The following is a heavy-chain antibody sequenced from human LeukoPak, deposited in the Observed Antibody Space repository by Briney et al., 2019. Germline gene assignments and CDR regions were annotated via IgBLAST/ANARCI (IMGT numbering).Heavy chain of an antibody. CDR3: ARHFRSNGDYGPPDY. CDR2: IYPGDSDT. J-gene: IGHJ4*02. Sequence: GESLKISCKGSGYSFTSFWIGWVRQMPGKGLEWMGIIYPGDSDTRYSPSFQGQVTISADKSISTAYLQWSSLKASDSAMYYCARHFRSNGDYGPPDYWGQGTLVTVSS. D-gene: IGHD4-17*01. CDR1: GYSFTSFW. V-gene: IGHV5-51*01.